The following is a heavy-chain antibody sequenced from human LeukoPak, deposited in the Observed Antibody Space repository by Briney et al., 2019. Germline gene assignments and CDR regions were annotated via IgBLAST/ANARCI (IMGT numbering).Heavy chain of an antibody. V-gene: IGHV4-59*01. CDR1: GGSISSYY. J-gene: IGHJ4*02. CDR3: ARGLYDFWSGYYYYFDY. CDR2: IYYSGST. D-gene: IGHD3-3*01. Sequence: SETLSLTCTVSGGSISSYYWSWIRQPPGKGLEWIGYIYYSGSTNYSPSLNSRVTISVDTSKNQFSLKLSSVTAADTAVYYCARGLYDFWSGYYYYFDYWGQGTLVTVSS.